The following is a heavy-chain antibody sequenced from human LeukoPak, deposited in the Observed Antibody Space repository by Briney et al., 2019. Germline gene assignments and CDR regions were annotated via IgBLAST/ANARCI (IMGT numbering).Heavy chain of an antibody. CDR1: GGSINIDNW. D-gene: IGHD5-12*01. J-gene: IGHJ4*02. CDR3: ATERGYSGFFDY. Sequence: ETLSLTCAVSGGSINIDNWWSWVRQPPGKGLEWVSVIYSGGITYYADSVKGRFTISRDDSKNTLSLQMNSLRAEDTAMYYCATERGYSGFFDYWGQGTLVTVSS. V-gene: IGHV3-53*01. CDR2: IYSGGIT.